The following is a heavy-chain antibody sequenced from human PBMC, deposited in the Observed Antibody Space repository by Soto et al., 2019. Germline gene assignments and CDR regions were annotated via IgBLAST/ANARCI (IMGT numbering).Heavy chain of an antibody. CDR3: ARDEIGITMVRGVSNYYYYYMDV. CDR2: INAGNGNT. Sequence: GASVKVSCKASGYTFTSYAMHWVRQAPGQRLEWMGWINAGNGNTKYSQKFQGRVTITRDTSASTAYMELSSLRSEDTAVYYCARDEIGITMVRGVSNYYYYYMDVWGKGTTVTVSS. D-gene: IGHD3-10*01. V-gene: IGHV1-3*01. J-gene: IGHJ6*03. CDR1: GYTFTSYA.